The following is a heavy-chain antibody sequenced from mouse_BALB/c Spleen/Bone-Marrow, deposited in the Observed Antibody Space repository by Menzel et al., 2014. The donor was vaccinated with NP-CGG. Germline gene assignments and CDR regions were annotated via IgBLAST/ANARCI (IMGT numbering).Heavy chain of an antibody. Sequence: EVQGVESGGGLVQPGGSRKLSCAASGFTFSSFGMHWVRQAPEKGLEWVAYISSGSSTIYYADTVMGRFTISRDNPKNTLFLQMTSLRSEDTAMYYCARSGSSSGYFVYWGQGTTLTVSS. D-gene: IGHD1-1*01. CDR1: GFTFSSFG. CDR2: ISSGSSTI. CDR3: ARSGSSSGYFVY. V-gene: IGHV5-17*02. J-gene: IGHJ2*01.